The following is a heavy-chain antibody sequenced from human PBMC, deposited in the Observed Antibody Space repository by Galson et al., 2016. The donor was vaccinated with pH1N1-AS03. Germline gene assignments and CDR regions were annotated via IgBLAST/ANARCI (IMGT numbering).Heavy chain of an antibody. J-gene: IGHJ3*01. CDR2: INNEGTST. CDR1: GFTFTTYW. V-gene: IGHV3-74*01. D-gene: IGHD3-22*01. Sequence: SLRLSCAASGFTFTTYWMHWVRQAPGGGLVWVSSINNEGTSTRGTDSVKGRFFISRNNAKNKVYLQMNSLRAEDTAVYYCVRQDSSGYFHGLDVWGRGTTVTVSS. CDR3: VRQDSSGYFHGLDV.